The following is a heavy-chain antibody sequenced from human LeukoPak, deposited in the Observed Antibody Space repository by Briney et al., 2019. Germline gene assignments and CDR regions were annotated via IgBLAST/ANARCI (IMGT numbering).Heavy chain of an antibody. CDR2: INMDGSTT. D-gene: IGHD4-23*01. J-gene: IGHJ4*03. CDR3: ARDSGTTVGYFDY. CDR1: GFTFSSYW. Sequence: AGSLRLSCAASGFTFSSYWMHWVRQAPGEGLAWVSRINMDGSTTTYADSVKGRFTISRDNAKNTLYLQMNSLRAEDTAVYYCARDSGTTVGYFDYWGQGTTVTVSS. V-gene: IGHV3-74*03.